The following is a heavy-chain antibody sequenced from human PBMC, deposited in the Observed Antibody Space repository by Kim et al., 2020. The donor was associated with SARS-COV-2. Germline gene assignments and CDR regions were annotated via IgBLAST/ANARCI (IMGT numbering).Heavy chain of an antibody. CDR3: ASKRRSFTYYDILTGYWAWFDP. D-gene: IGHD3-9*01. J-gene: IGHJ5*02. V-gene: IGHV4-34*01. CDR1: GGSFSGYY. Sequence: SETLSLTCAVYGGSFSGYYWSWIRQPPGKGLEWIGEINHSGSTNYNPSLKSRVTISVDTSKNQFSLKLSSVTAADTAVYYCASKRRSFTYYDILTGYWAWFDPWGQGTLVTVSS. CDR2: INHSGST.